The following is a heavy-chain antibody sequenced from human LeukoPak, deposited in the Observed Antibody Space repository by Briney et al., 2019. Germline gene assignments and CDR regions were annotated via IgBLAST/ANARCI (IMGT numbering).Heavy chain of an antibody. CDR3: ARQGRAGTTFDY. CDR2: IYYSGST. V-gene: IGHV4-59*01. D-gene: IGHD6-19*01. Sequence: PSETLSLTCTVSGGSISSYYWSWIRQPPGKGLEWIGYIYYSGSTNYNPSLKSRVTILVDTSKIQLSLKLSSVTAADTAVYYCARQGRAGTTFDYWGQGTLVTVSS. CDR1: GGSISSYY. J-gene: IGHJ4*02.